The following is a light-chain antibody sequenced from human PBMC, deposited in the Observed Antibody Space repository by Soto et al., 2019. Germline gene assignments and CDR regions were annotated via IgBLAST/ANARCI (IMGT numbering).Light chain of an antibody. Sequence: EIVLTQSPVTLSLSPGERTTLSCGASQSVGSGLLAWYQQQPGLAPRLLIYDVSNRATGIPARFSGSGSGTDFTLTISRLEPEDFAVYYCQQYATMPLTFGGGTRVEIK. CDR3: QQYATMPLT. CDR2: DVS. CDR1: QSVGSGL. V-gene: IGKV3D-20*01. J-gene: IGKJ4*01.